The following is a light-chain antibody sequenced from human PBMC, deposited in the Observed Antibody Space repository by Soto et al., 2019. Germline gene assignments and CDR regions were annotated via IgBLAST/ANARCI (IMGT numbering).Light chain of an antibody. CDR3: QQYNNWPPRGT. V-gene: IGKV3-15*01. CDR2: GAS. J-gene: IGKJ1*01. CDR1: QSVSSN. Sequence: EIVMTQSPATLSVTTGERATLSCRASQSVSSNLAWYQQKPGQAPRLLIYGASTRATGIPARFSGSGSGTEFTLTISSLQSEVFAVYYCQQYNNWPPRGTFGQGTKVEIK.